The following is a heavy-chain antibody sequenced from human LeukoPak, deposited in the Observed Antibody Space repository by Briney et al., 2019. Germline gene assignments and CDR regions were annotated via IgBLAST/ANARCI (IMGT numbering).Heavy chain of an antibody. CDR3: ARRGIVAYYYYGMDV. J-gene: IGHJ6*02. CDR1: GYSFTSYW. CDR2: IYPGGSDT. Sequence: GESLKISCKGSGYSFTSYWIGWVRQMPGKGLEWMGVIYPGGSDTRYSPSFQGQVTISADKSISTAYLQWSGLKASDTAMYYCARRGIVAYYYYGMDVWGQGTTVTVSS. D-gene: IGHD3-22*01. V-gene: IGHV5-51*01.